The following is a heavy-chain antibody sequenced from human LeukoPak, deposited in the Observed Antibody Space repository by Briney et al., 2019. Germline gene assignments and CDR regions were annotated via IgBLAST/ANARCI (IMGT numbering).Heavy chain of an antibody. J-gene: IGHJ4*02. CDR2: INSDGSST. D-gene: IGHD1-26*01. CDR3: ARTQYSGSKLDY. V-gene: IGHV3-74*01. CDR1: GFTFSSYW. Sequence: GGSLRLSCAASGFTFSSYWMHWVRQAPGKGLVWVSRINSDGSSTSYADSVKGRFTISRDNAKNTLYLQMNSLRAEDTAVFYCARTQYSGSKLDYWGQGILVTVSS.